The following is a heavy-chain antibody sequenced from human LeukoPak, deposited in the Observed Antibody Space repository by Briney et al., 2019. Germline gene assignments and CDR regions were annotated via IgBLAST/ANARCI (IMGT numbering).Heavy chain of an antibody. Sequence: GESLKISCRCSGCPFTSYWIGWGRPMPGRGLEGMGIIYPGDSNTKYSPSFQGQVTISADKSISTAYLQWSSLKASDTAMYYCARHVEGDYWGQGTLVTVSS. J-gene: IGHJ4*02. CDR2: IYPGDSNT. D-gene: IGHD5-24*01. V-gene: IGHV5-51*01. CDR3: ARHVEGDY. CDR1: GCPFTSYW.